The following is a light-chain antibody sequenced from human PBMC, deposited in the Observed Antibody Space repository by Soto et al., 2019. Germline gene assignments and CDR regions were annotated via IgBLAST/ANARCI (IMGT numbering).Light chain of an antibody. CDR1: QGISSY. V-gene: IGKV1-9*01. CDR3: KQLNSYPRK. CDR2: AAS. J-gene: IGKJ1*01. Sequence: DIQMTQGPSAMSSSLVDRFTITCLASQGISSYLAWYQQKPGKAPKLLIYAASTLQSGVTSRFSGSGSGTDFTLTISSMQTEDFETYYCKQLNSYPRKFGKGNKVDIK.